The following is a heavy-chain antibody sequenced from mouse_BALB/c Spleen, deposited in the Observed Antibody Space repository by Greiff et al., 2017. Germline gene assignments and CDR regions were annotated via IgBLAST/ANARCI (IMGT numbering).Heavy chain of an antibody. V-gene: IGHV1S81*02. D-gene: IGHD2-2*01. J-gene: IGHJ4*01. CDR2: INPSNGGT. CDR3: TRYAYGYGRDY. Sequence: VQLQQSGAELVKPGASVKLSCKASGYTFTSYYMYWVKQRPGQGLEWIGEINPSNGGTNFNEKFKSKATLTVDKSSSTAYMQLSSLTSEDSAVYYCTRYAYGYGRDYWGQGTSVTVSA. CDR1: GYTFTSYY.